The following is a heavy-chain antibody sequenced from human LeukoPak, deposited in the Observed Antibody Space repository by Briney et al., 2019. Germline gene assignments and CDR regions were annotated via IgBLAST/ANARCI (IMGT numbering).Heavy chain of an antibody. CDR3: PTEGPNYYMDV. J-gene: IGHJ6*03. CDR1: GYTFTTYY. CDR2: IIPMFGAA. Sequence: GASVKVSCKASGYTFTTYYMHWVRQAPGQGLEWMGGIIPMFGAANYAQKFQGRVTITTDESTTTAHMELISLTSDDTAVYFCPTEGPNYYMDVWGKGTTVTVSS. V-gene: IGHV1-69*05.